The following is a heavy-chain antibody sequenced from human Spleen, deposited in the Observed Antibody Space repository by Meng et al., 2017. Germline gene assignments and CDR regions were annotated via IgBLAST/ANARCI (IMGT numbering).Heavy chain of an antibody. V-gene: IGHV6-1*01. D-gene: IGHD5-12*01. CDR2: TYYRSKWYN. J-gene: IGHJ5*02. Sequence: QVQLQRSGPGLGKPSQTLSLTCAISGDSVSSNSAAWNWIRQSPSRGLEWLERTYYRSKWYNDYAVSVKSRIIINPDTSKNQFSLQLNSVTPEDTAVYYCARGGDSGEVWWFDPWGQGTLVTVSS. CDR3: ARGGDSGEVWWFDP. CDR1: GDSVSSNSAA.